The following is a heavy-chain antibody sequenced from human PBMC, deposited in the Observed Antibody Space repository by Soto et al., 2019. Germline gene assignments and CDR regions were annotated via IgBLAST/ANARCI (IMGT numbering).Heavy chain of an antibody. Sequence: QVQLVQSGAEVKKSGASVKVSCKASGYPFTSHDINWVRQATGQGLEWMGWMNPNSGNTGYAQKFQGRVTMTRNTSISTAYMELSSLRSEDTAVYYCARWDYGYYARFDYWGQGTLVTVSS. CDR2: MNPNSGNT. CDR1: GYPFTSHD. D-gene: IGHD4-17*01. V-gene: IGHV1-8*01. CDR3: ARWDYGYYARFDY. J-gene: IGHJ4*02.